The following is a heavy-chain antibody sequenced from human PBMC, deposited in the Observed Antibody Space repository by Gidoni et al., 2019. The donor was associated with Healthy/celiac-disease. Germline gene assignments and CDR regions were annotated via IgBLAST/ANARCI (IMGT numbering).Heavy chain of an antibody. CDR2: TSYDGSNK. CDR1: RSYD. V-gene: IGHV3-30*18. CDR3: AKDKYPIATYNWFDP. J-gene: IGHJ5*02. Sequence: RSYDMHRLRQAAGKGLGWVAVTSYDGSNKYYADYVKGRFTISRDNSKNTLYLQMNSLRAEDTAVYYCAKDKYPIATYNWFDPWGQGTLVTVSS. D-gene: IGHD2-8*01.